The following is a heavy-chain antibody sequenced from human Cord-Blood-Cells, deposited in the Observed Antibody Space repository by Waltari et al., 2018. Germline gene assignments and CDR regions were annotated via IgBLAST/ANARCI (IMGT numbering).Heavy chain of an antibody. Sequence: QVQLAQSGAEVKKPGASVKVPCQASGYPSTGYYMHWVRQAPGQVLEWMGWINPNSGGTNYAQKFQGRVTMTRDTSISTAYMELSRLRSDDTAVYYCASRGARYYYYGMDVWGQGTTVTVSS. D-gene: IGHD1-26*01. CDR3: ASRGARYYYYGMDV. CDR1: GYPSTGYY. J-gene: IGHJ6*02. CDR2: INPNSGGT. V-gene: IGHV1-2*02.